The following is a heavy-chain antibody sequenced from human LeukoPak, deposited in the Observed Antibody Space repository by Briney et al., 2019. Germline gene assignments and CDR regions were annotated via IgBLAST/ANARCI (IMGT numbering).Heavy chain of an antibody. V-gene: IGHV3-30*02. CDR1: GFTFSSYG. D-gene: IGHD4-17*01. Sequence: GGSLRLSCAASGFTFSSYGMHWVRQAPGKGLEWVAFIRYDGSNKYYADSVKGRFTISRDNSKNTLYLQMNSLRAEDTAVYYCAKDGFNDYGDYGDYYYYYMDVWGKGTTVTVSS. J-gene: IGHJ6*03. CDR3: AKDGFNDYGDYGDYYYYYMDV. CDR2: IRYDGSNK.